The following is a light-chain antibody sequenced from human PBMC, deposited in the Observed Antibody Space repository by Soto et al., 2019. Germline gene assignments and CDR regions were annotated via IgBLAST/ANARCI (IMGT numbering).Light chain of an antibody. J-gene: IGKJ1*01. CDR1: QGIRND. Sequence: AIQMTHSPSSLSASVGDRVTITCRASQGIRNDLAWYQRKPGKAPKLLIYTASSLQNGVPPRFSGSGSDTVFTLTIDSLQPDDFATYFCQQYNNYPRTFGQGTKVDIK. V-gene: IGKV1-6*01. CDR2: TAS. CDR3: QQYNNYPRT.